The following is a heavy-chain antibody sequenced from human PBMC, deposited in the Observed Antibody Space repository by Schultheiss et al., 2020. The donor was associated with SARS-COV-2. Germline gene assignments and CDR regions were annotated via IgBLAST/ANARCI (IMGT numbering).Heavy chain of an antibody. CDR2: IYYSGST. CDR1: GGSISSSSYY. Sequence: SETLSLTCTVSGGSISSSSYYWGWIRQPPGEGLEWIGSIYYSGSTNYNPSLKSRVTISVDTSKNQFSLKLSSVTAADTAVYYCAKDRAGAVAGREIDYWGQGTLVTVSS. J-gene: IGHJ4*02. D-gene: IGHD6-19*01. CDR3: AKDRAGAVAGREIDY. V-gene: IGHV4-39*07.